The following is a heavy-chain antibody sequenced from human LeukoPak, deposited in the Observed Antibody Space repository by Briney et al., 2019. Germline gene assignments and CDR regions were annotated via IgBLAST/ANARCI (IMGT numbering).Heavy chain of an antibody. Sequence: SETLSLTCAVSGGSIMTTNWWSWVRQPPGKGLEWIGEVHLNGATNYNPSLESRVSMSIDTSKNQMSLKLTSVTAADTAIYYCTRESGAFSPFGFWGQGTLVTVSS. V-gene: IGHV4-4*02. CDR2: VHLNGAT. CDR3: TRESGAFSPFGF. J-gene: IGHJ4*02. D-gene: IGHD1-26*01. CDR1: GGSIMTTNW.